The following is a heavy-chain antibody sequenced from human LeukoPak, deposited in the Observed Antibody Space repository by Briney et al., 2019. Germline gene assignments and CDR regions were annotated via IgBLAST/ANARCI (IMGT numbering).Heavy chain of an antibody. CDR3: ARLDDEVGIDY. V-gene: IGHV4-34*01. Sequence: SETLSLTCAVYGGSFSGYYWNWIRQSPGKGLEWIGEISHSGRTIYNPSLKSRVTISVDMSMNQFSLRLSSVTAADTAVYYCARLDDEVGIDYWGQGTPVTVSS. D-gene: IGHD1-26*01. J-gene: IGHJ4*02. CDR2: ISHSGRT. CDR1: GGSFSGYY.